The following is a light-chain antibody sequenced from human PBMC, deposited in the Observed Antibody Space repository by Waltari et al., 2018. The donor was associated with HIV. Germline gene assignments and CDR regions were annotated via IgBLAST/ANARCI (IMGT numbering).Light chain of an antibody. CDR1: ASEIGYFDY. CDR3: CSYAGTYTYV. CDR2: YVF. Sequence: QSALTQPRSVSGSPGQSVTISCTGTASEIGYFDYVSWYQQHPGKAPKVIIYYVFQRPSGVPDRFTASKSGITASLTISGLQDEDEADYYCCSYAGTYTYVFGSGTKVTVL. J-gene: IGLJ1*01. V-gene: IGLV2-11*01.